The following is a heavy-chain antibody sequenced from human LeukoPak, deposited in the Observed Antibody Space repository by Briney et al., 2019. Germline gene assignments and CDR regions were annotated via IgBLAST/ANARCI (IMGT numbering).Heavy chain of an antibody. Sequence: GGSLRLSCAASGFTFSSYAMHWARQAPGKGLEWVGFIRYDGSNKFYADSVKGRFTISRDNSKNTLYLQMNSLRADDTAVYYCAKDSQNFDWSTYYYYYYMDVWGKGTTVTISS. CDR1: GFTFSSYA. D-gene: IGHD3-9*01. J-gene: IGHJ6*03. V-gene: IGHV3-30*02. CDR3: AKDSQNFDWSTYYYYYYMDV. CDR2: IRYDGSNK.